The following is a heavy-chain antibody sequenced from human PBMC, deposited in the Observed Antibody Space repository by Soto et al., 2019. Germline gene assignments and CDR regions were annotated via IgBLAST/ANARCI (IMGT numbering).Heavy chain of an antibody. CDR3: AHRPRGYSYHFDY. V-gene: IGHV2-5*02. CDR2: IYWDDDE. CDR1: GFSLSTRGVG. D-gene: IGHD5-18*01. J-gene: IGHJ4*02. Sequence: QITLKESGPTLVKPTQTLTLTCTFSGFSLSTRGVGVGWIRQPPGKALEWLALIYWDDDEGYSPSLKSRLTITEDTSKNQVVLTMTIMDPVDTATYYCAHRPRGYSYHFDYWGQGTLVSVSS.